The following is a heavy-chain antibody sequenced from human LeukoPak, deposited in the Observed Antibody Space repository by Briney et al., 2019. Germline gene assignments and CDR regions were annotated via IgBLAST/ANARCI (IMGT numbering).Heavy chain of an antibody. CDR3: AREPPGNYDDSGHYYAYFDC. D-gene: IGHD3-22*01. CDR1: GFIFGDYN. Sequence: PGGSLRLSCAASGFIFGDYNMNWVRQAPGEGLEWVSYISSGGSTIYYADTVKGRFTISRDNARNSLYLQMNGLTDEDTAVYYCAREPPGNYDDSGHYYAYFDCWGQGALVTVSS. J-gene: IGHJ4*02. CDR2: ISSGGSTI. V-gene: IGHV3-48*02.